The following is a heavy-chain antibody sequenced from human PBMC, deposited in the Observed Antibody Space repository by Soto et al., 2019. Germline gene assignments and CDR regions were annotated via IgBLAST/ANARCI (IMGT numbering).Heavy chain of an antibody. V-gene: IGHV3-23*01. J-gene: IGHJ4*02. D-gene: IGHD3-9*01. CDR3: ARDVGLDSDDFFAY. CDR1: GFTFTSYG. Sequence: GGSLRLSCTASGFTFTSYGMGWVRQAPGKGLQWVSTIKGDGGQTHYTDSVKGRFSISRDNSKNTVYLQMDSLRAEDTAMYFCARDVGLDSDDFFAYWGQGAQVTVSS. CDR2: IKGDGGQT.